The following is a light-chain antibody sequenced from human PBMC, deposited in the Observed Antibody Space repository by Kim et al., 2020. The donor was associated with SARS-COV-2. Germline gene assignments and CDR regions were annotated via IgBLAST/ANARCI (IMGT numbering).Light chain of an antibody. CDR3: QQSYSTHTWT. CDR2: AAS. Sequence: SVGDRVTITCRASQSISSYLNWYQQKPGKAPKLLIYAASSLQSWVPSRFSGSGSGTDFTLTISSLQPEDFATYYCQQSYSTHTWTFGQGTKVDIK. J-gene: IGKJ1*01. CDR1: QSISSY. V-gene: IGKV1-39*01.